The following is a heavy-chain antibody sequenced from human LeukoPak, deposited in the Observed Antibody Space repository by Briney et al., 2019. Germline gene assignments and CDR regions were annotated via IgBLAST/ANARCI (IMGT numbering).Heavy chain of an antibody. CDR3: ARPDLDYYDSSGYDEYFQH. J-gene: IGHJ1*01. V-gene: IGHV3-21*01. D-gene: IGHD3-22*01. CDR1: GFTFSSYS. CDR2: ISSSSSYI. Sequence: MAGGSLRLSCAASGFTFSSYSMNWVRQAPGKGLEWVSSISSSSSYIYYADSVKGRFTISRDNAKNSLYLQMNSLRAEDTAVYYCARPDLDYYDSSGYDEYFQHWGQGTLVTVSS.